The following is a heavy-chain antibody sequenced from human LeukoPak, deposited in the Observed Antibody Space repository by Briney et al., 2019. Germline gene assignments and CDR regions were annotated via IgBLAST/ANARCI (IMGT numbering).Heavy chain of an antibody. CDR2: MNGDGSQI. J-gene: IGHJ4*02. Sequence: PGGSLRLSCAASGFTFSGHWMSWVRQAPAKGLEWVAHMNGDGSQIYYMDFVKGRFTISRDNAKNSLYLQMNGLRAEDTAVYYCARWEIRGTAHKLDYWGQGTLVTVSS. D-gene: IGHD1-7*01. V-gene: IGHV3-7*01. CDR3: ARWEIRGTAHKLDY. CDR1: GFTFSGHW.